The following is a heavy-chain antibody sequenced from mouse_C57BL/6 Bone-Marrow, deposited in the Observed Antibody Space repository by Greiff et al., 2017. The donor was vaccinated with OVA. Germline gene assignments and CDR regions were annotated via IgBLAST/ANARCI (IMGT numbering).Heavy chain of an antibody. Sequence: QVQLQQPGAELVKPGASVKMSCTASGYTFTSYWITWVKQRPGQGLEWIGDIYPGSGSTNYNEKFKSKATLTVDTSSSTAYMQLSSLTAEDSAVYYCARGYDGTFAYWGQGTLVTVSA. CDR2: IYPGSGST. CDR3: ARGYDGTFAY. J-gene: IGHJ3*01. D-gene: IGHD2-14*01. CDR1: GYTFTSYW. V-gene: IGHV1-55*01.